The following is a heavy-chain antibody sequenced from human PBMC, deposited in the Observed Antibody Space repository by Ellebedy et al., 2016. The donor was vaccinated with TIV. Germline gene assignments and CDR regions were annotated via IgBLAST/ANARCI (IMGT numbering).Heavy chain of an antibody. CDR1: GGSFSSSSYY. V-gene: IGHV4-39*01. D-gene: IGHD2-8*01. Sequence: SETLSLXXTVSGGSFSSSSYYWGWIRQRPGKGREWIGSIYYSGSTYYNPSLKSRVTISVDTSKNQFSLKLSSVTAADTAVYYCARRQDIVLMVYANRAFDYWGQGTLVTVSS. J-gene: IGHJ4*02. CDR3: ARRQDIVLMVYANRAFDY. CDR2: IYYSGST.